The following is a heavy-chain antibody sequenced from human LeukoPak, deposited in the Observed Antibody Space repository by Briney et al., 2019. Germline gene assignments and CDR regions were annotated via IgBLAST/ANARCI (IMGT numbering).Heavy chain of an antibody. Sequence: PSETLSLTCTVSGGSISSGSYYWSWIRQPAGKGLEWIGRIYSSGSTNYNPSLKSRVTISLDTSKNQFSLKLSSVTAADTAVYYCARHYYGSGSYLDYWGQGILVTVSS. CDR2: IYSSGST. V-gene: IGHV4-61*02. D-gene: IGHD3-10*01. CDR3: ARHYYGSGSYLDY. CDR1: GGSISSGSYY. J-gene: IGHJ4*02.